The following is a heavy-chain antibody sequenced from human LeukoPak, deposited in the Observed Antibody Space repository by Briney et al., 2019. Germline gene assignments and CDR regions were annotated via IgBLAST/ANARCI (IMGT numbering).Heavy chain of an antibody. Sequence: GGSLRLSCAASGFTFSNYGMHWVRQAPGKGLEWVAVIGYDGSNKYYAGSVKGRFTISRDNYKNTLYVQMDSLRDEDTAVYYCARGNGWHIDSWGQGTLVTVSS. CDR2: IGYDGSNK. CDR1: GFTFSNYG. D-gene: IGHD6-19*01. CDR3: ARGNGWHIDS. V-gene: IGHV3-30*03. J-gene: IGHJ4*02.